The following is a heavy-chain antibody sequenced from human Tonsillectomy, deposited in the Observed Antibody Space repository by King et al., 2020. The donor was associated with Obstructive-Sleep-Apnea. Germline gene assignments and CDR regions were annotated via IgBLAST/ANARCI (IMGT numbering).Heavy chain of an antibody. CDR3: ARVYYDGSGYYLIY. D-gene: IGHD3-22*01. CDR2: MNPNSGNT. CDR1: GYTFTSYD. Sequence: VQLVQSGAEVKKPGASVTVSCTASGYTFTSYDINWVRQATGQGLEWMGWMNPNSGNTGYAQKFQGRITMTRSTSITTAYMELSSLRSEDTAVYYCARVYYDGSGYYLIYWGQGTLVTVSS. V-gene: IGHV1-8*01. J-gene: IGHJ4*02.